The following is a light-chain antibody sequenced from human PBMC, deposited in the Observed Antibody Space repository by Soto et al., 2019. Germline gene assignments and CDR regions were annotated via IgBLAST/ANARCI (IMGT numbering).Light chain of an antibody. J-gene: IGKJ1*01. V-gene: IGKV1-5*03. CDR1: QSISSW. Sequence: DIQRTQSPSTMSAAVGDRVTINCRASQSISSWLAWYQQKPGKAPKLLIYKASSLESGVPSRFSGSGSVAEFTITISVLEPDAVAPYYCQPYTSYIGPFGQGTKVPIK. CDR2: KAS. CDR3: QPYTSYIGP.